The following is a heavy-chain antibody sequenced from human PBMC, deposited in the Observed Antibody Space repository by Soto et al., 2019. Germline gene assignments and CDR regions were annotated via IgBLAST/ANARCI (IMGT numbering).Heavy chain of an antibody. CDR2: ISAYNGNT. CDR1: GYTFTSYG. J-gene: IGHJ4*02. D-gene: IGHD2-15*01. V-gene: IGHV1-18*01. Sequence: ASVKVSCKASGYTFTSYGISWARQAPGQGLEWMGWISAYNGNTNYAQKLQGRVTMTTDTSTSTAYMELRSLRSDDTAVYYCARGYCSGGSCYEIDYWGQGTLVTVSS. CDR3: ARGYCSGGSCYEIDY.